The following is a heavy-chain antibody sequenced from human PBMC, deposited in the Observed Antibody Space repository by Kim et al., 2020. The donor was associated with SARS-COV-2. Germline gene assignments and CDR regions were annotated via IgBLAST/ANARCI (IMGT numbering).Heavy chain of an antibody. D-gene: IGHD2-15*01. J-gene: IGHJ4*02. Sequence: GGSLRLSCAASGFTFSGYAMSWVRQAPGKGLEWVSIIDGSGRSAKYVDSVKGRLTISRDNSKNTLYLQMNSLRADDTAVYYCAKDHPGICSGGSCYGDCDYWGQGTLVTVSS. CDR2: IDGSGRSA. CDR1: GFTFSGYA. CDR3: AKDHPGICSGGSCYGDCDY. V-gene: IGHV3-23*01.